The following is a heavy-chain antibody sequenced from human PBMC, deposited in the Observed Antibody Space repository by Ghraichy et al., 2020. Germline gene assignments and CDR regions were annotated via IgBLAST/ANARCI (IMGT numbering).Heavy chain of an antibody. Sequence: GGSLRLSCTASGFTFGDYAMSWFRQAPGKGLEWVGFIRSKAYGGTTEYAASVKGRFTISRDDSKSIAYLQMNSLKTEDTAVYYCTRVLYYDILTLGQSENFDYWGQGTLVTVSS. J-gene: IGHJ4*02. CDR3: TRVLYYDILTLGQSENFDY. CDR1: GFTFGDYA. CDR2: IRSKAYGGTT. V-gene: IGHV3-49*03. D-gene: IGHD3-9*01.